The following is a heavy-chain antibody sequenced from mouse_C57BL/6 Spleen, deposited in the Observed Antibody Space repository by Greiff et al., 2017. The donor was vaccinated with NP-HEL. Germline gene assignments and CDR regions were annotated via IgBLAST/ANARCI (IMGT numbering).Heavy chain of an antibody. Sequence: QVQLQQPGTELVKPGASVKLSCKASGYTFTSYWMHWVKQRPGQGLEWIGNINPSNGGTNYNEKFKSKATLTVDESSSTAYMQLSSLTSEDSAVYYCARGAYSLYWYFDVWGTGTTVTVSS. CDR3: ARGAYSLYWYFDV. CDR2: INPSNGGT. CDR1: GYTFTSYW. J-gene: IGHJ1*03. D-gene: IGHD2-12*01. V-gene: IGHV1-53*01.